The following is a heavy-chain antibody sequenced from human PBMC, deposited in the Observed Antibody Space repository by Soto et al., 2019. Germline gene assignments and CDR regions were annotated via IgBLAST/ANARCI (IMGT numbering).Heavy chain of an antibody. D-gene: IGHD6-13*01. Sequence: PGASLRVACSASRFTCSKFAMSWVRPVPGKGLEWVSAISGSGGSTYYADSVKGRFTISRDNSKNTLYLQMNSLRAEDTAVYYCAKAPIAAAGPFDYWGQGTLVTVSS. CDR1: RFTCSKFA. CDR3: AKAPIAAAGPFDY. CDR2: ISGSGGST. J-gene: IGHJ4*02. V-gene: IGHV3-23*01.